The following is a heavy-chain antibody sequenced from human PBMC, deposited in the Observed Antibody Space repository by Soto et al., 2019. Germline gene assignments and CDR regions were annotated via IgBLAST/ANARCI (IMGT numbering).Heavy chain of an antibody. Sequence: VGSLRLSCAASGFTFSSDEMNWVREARGKGLAWVSYISSSGSTIYYADSVKGRFTISRDNAKNSLYLQMNSLRAEDTAVYYCARDPGVAYYYAMDVWGQGTTVTVSS. D-gene: IGHD2-8*01. J-gene: IGHJ6*02. CDR3: ARDPGVAYYYAMDV. CDR1: GFTFSSDE. CDR2: ISSSGSTI. V-gene: IGHV3-48*03.